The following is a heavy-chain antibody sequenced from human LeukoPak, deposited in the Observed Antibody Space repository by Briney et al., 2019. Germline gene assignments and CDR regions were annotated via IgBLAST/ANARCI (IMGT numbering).Heavy chain of an antibody. V-gene: IGHV1-2*02. CDR1: GYTFADYY. CDR3: ARDFEAIFGVVIYRPFDY. J-gene: IGHJ4*02. CDR2: INPNSGGT. Sequence: ASVKVSCKASGYTFADYYMQWVRQAPGQGLEWMGWINPNSGGTNYAQKFQGRVTMTRDTSISTAYMELSSLRSDDPAVYYCARDFEAIFGVVIYRPFDYWGQGTLVTVSS. D-gene: IGHD3-3*01.